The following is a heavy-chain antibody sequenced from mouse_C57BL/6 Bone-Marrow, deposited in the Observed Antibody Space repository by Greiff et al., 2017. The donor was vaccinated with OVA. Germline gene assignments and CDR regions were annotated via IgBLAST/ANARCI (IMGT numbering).Heavy chain of an antibody. CDR3: ARSPYYYGSMDY. CDR2: ISNGGGST. V-gene: IGHV5-12*01. Sequence: EVKLMESGGGLVQPGGSLKLSCAASGFTFSDYYMYWVRQTPEKRLEWVAYISNGGGSTYYPDTVKGRFTISRDNAKNTLYLQMGRLKSEDTAMYYCARSPYYYGSMDYWGQGTSVTVSS. J-gene: IGHJ4*01. CDR1: GFTFSDYY. D-gene: IGHD1-1*01.